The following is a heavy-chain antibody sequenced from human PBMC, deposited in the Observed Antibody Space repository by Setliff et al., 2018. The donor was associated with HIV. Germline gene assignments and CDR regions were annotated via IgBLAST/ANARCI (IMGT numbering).Heavy chain of an antibody. J-gene: IGHJ4*02. CDR1: SGSISSRSNY. Sequence: PSETLSLTCTVSSGSISSRSNYWGWIRQPAGKGLEWIGNPYYSGSTYYNPSLKSRVTMSVDASRNQFSLRLSSVTAADTAVYYCAAWGPRYSYAPYFFDSWGQGTLVTVSS. V-gene: IGHV4-39*07. CDR3: AAWGPRYSYAPYFFDS. D-gene: IGHD5-18*01. CDR2: PYYSGST.